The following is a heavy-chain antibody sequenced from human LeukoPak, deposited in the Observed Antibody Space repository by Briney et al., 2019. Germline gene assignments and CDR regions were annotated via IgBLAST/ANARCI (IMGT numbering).Heavy chain of an antibody. CDR3: ARGSNYDFWSDSGAFDI. Sequence: ASAKASCKASGYTFTSYAMHWVRQAPGQRLEWMGWINAGNGNTKYSQKFQGRVTITRDTSASTAYMELSSLRSEDTAVYYCARGSNYDFWSDSGAFDIWGQGTMVTVSS. CDR2: INAGNGNT. CDR1: GYTFTSYA. J-gene: IGHJ3*02. V-gene: IGHV1-3*01. D-gene: IGHD3-3*01.